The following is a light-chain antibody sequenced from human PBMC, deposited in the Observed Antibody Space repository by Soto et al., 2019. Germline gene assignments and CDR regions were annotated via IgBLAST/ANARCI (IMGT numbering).Light chain of an antibody. CDR3: QQSGSSPRT. V-gene: IGKV3-20*01. CDR1: QSVGSSY. Sequence: EIVLTQSPGTLSLSPGERATLSCRASQSVGSSYLAWYQQKPGQAPRLLIYGASSRATGIPDRFSGSGSGTDFTLTIRRLEPEDFAVYYCQQSGSSPRTFGQGTKVDIK. J-gene: IGKJ1*01. CDR2: GAS.